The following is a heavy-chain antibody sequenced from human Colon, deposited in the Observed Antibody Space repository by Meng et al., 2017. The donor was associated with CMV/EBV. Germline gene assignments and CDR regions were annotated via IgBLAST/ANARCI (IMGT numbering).Heavy chain of an antibody. CDR2: IYWDDDK. CDR3: AHSDFWSGYTIYYFDY. Sequence: QNTLKESGPTLVKSTQALTLTCTFSGFLLSSSGVGVGWIRQPPGKALEWLALIYWDDDKTYNPSLKSRLTITKDTSKNQVVLTLTNMDPVDTATYYCAHSDFWSGYTIYYFDYWGQGTLVTVSS. J-gene: IGHJ4*02. D-gene: IGHD3-3*01. CDR1: GFLLSSSGVG. V-gene: IGHV2-5*02.